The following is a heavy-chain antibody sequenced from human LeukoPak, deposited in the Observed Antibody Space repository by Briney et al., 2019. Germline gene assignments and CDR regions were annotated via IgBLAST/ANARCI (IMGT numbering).Heavy chain of an antibody. Sequence: SGTLSLTCAVSGGSISSSNWWSWVRQPPGKGLEWIGEIYHSGSTNYNPSLKSQVTISVDKSKNQFSPKLSSVTAADTAVYYCARGRYGVLGGDYFDYWGQGTLVTVSS. V-gene: IGHV4-4*02. CDR1: GGSISSSNW. CDR3: ARGRYGVLGGDYFDY. J-gene: IGHJ4*02. D-gene: IGHD3-16*01. CDR2: IYHSGST.